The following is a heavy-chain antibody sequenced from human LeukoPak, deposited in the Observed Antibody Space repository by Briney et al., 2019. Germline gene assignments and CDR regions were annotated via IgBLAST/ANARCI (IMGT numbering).Heavy chain of an antibody. D-gene: IGHD3-10*01. Sequence: PGGSLRLSCAASGFTFSSYSVSWVRQAPGKGLEWVASISTTTYTHYAESVKGRLTISRDNAKNSLFLQMNSLRAEDTAVYYCARILFGSGSYYNPVFDYWGQGTLVTVSS. J-gene: IGHJ4*02. V-gene: IGHV3-21*01. CDR3: ARILFGSGSYYNPVFDY. CDR2: ISTTTYT. CDR1: GFTFSSYS.